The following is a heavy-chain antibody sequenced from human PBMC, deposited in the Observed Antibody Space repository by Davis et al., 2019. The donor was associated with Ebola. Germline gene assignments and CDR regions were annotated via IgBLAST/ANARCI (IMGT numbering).Heavy chain of an antibody. J-gene: IGHJ4*02. V-gene: IGHV3-7*01. CDR1: GFTFSSYW. Sequence: GESLKISCAASGFTFSSYWMYWVRQAPGKGLEWMANINPVGGVKHYVDSVKGRFSISRDNAENSVFLQMNSLRAEDTAVYYCARGFGAEATFDYWGQGTLVTVSS. CDR2: INPVGGVK. D-gene: IGHD3-3*01. CDR3: ARGFGAEATFDY.